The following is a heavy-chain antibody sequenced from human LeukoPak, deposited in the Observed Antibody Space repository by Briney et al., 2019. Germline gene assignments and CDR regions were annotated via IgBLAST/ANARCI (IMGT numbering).Heavy chain of an antibody. CDR3: ARAVDYYDSSGLAPLFS. V-gene: IGHV3-74*01. CDR2: INTDGSST. CDR1: GFTFSSHW. D-gene: IGHD3-22*01. J-gene: IGHJ1*01. Sequence: PGGSLRLSCAASGFTFSSHWMHWVRQAPGKGLVWVSRINTDGSSTSYADSVKGRFTISRDNSKSTLYLQMNSLRAEDTAVYYCARAVDYYDSSGLAPLFSWGQGTLVTVSS.